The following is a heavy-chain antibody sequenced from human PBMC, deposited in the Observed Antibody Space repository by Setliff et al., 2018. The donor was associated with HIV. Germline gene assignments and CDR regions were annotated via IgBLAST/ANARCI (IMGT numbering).Heavy chain of an antibody. CDR3: ARDPAFCAFDI. J-gene: IGHJ3*02. CDR2: MNRDGREK. Sequence: GGSLRLSCAASGFTFSSSWMTWVRQAPGRGLEYVAGMNRDGREKLYADSVKGRFSISRDNAKNSLYLQMSSLRTEDTAVYFCARDPAFCAFDIWGQGTMVTVSS. V-gene: IGHV3-7*04. CDR1: GFTFSSSW.